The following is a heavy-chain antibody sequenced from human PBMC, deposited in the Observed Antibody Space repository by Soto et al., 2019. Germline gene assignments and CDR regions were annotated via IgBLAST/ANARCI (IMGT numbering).Heavy chain of an antibody. Sequence: PSETLSLTCNVSGGSVSRVSYYWSWIRQSPGKGLEWIGYVYYSGITSYSPSLGSRVTTSVDTPKNQFSLRLRSVTAADTAIYYCARRFCSDSYCSYFDYWGRGTLVTV. J-gene: IGHJ4*02. V-gene: IGHV4-61*01. D-gene: IGHD2-15*01. CDR2: VYYSGIT. CDR1: GGSVSRVSYY. CDR3: ARRFCSDSYCSYFDY.